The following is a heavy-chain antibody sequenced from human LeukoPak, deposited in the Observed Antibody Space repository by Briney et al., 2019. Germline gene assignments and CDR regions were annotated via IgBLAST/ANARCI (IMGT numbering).Heavy chain of an antibody. CDR1: GGSMSSYY. CDR2: IYSSGST. J-gene: IGHJ4*02. Sequence: PSETLSLTCTVSGGSMSSYYWSWIRQPARKGLEWIGRIYSSGSTNYNPSLKSGVTMSVDTSKNQFSLKLSSVTAADTAVYYCARIESSSYRSFDYWGQGTLVTVSS. D-gene: IGHD6-13*01. V-gene: IGHV4-4*07. CDR3: ARIESSSYRSFDY.